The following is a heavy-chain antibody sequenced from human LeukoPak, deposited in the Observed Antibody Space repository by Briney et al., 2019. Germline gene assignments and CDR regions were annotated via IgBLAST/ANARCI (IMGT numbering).Heavy chain of an antibody. CDR2: ISGSGGST. CDR3: AKDPHSSSWYRLAFDI. Sequence: GGSLRLSCAASGFTFSSYAMSWVRQAPGKGLEWVSAISGSGGSTYYADSVKGRFTNSRDNSKNTLYLQMNSLRAEDTAVYYCAKDPHSSSWYRLAFDIWGQGTMVTVSS. CDR1: GFTFSSYA. V-gene: IGHV3-23*01. J-gene: IGHJ3*02. D-gene: IGHD6-13*01.